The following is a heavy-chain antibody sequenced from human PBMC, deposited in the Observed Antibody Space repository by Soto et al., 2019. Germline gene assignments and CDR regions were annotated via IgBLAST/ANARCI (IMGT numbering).Heavy chain of an antibody. J-gene: IGHJ4*02. CDR2: IRYDGSNK. Sequence: PGGSLRLSCAASGFTFSSYGMHWVRQAPGKGLEWVAVIRYDGSNKYYADSVKGRFTISRDNSKNTLYLQMNSLRAEDTAVYYCARGPVYAPRFDYWGQGTLVTVSS. CDR1: GFTFSSYG. CDR3: ARGPVYAPRFDY. V-gene: IGHV3-33*01. D-gene: IGHD2-8*01.